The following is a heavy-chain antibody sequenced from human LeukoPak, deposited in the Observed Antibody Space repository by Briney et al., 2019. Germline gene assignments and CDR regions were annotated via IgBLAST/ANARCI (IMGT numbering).Heavy chain of an antibody. Sequence: GGSLRLSCAASGFRFNKDWMSWVRQAPGKGLEWVANIKQDGSEMYYVDSVEGRFTVSRDNAKNSLYLQMDSLRAEDTAVYYCARARTLAVTPAAMPYYFDYWGKGSLVTVSS. J-gene: IGHJ4*02. V-gene: IGHV3-7*01. CDR1: GFRFNKDW. CDR2: IKQDGSEM. CDR3: ARARTLAVTPAAMPYYFDY. D-gene: IGHD2-2*01.